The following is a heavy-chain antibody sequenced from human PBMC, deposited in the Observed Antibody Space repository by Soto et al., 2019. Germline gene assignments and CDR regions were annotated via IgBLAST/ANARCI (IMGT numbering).Heavy chain of an antibody. V-gene: IGHV3-7*04. CDR3: AGENYSDY. J-gene: IGHJ4*02. Sequence: EVQLVESGGGLVQPGGSLRLSCGASGFTFRSDWRGWVRQVPGKGLEWVANIKHGGSEKNYVDSVKSRFTISKDNAKNALYLQMNSLRGEDTALYYCAGENYSDYWGQGTLVTVSS. CDR2: IKHGGSEK. CDR1: GFTFRSDW.